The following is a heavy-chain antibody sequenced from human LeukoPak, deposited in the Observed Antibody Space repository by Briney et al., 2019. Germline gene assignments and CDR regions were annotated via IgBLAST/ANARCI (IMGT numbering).Heavy chain of an antibody. D-gene: IGHD5-18*01. Sequence: PSETLSLTCAVYGGSFSGYYWSWIRQPPGKGLEWIGEINHSGSTNYNPSLKSRVTISVDTTKNPFSLKLSSVTAADTAVYYCARGPFNVDTAMVTVPFLDYWGQGTLVTVSS. CDR3: ARGPFNVDTAMVTVPFLDY. J-gene: IGHJ4*02. CDR2: INHSGST. V-gene: IGHV4-34*01. CDR1: GGSFSGYY.